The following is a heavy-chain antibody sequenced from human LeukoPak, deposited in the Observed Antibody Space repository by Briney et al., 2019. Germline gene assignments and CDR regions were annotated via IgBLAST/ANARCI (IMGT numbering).Heavy chain of an antibody. CDR1: GLTFRTYA. CDR3: ANIYYYGSGSSDY. V-gene: IGHV3-23*01. Sequence: GGSLRLSCEVSGLTFRTYAMTWIRQAPGKGLEWVSIISDSGLSTYYADSVKGRFTISRDNSKNMLYLQMNSLRVEDTAVYFCANIYYYGSGSSDYWGQGTLVTVSS. J-gene: IGHJ4*02. CDR2: ISDSGLST. D-gene: IGHD3-10*01.